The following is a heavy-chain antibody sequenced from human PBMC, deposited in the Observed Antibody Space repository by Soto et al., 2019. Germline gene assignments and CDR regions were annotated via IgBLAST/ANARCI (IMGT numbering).Heavy chain of an antibody. CDR2: INPMFGIA. D-gene: IGHD6-13*01. J-gene: IGHJ3*02. V-gene: IGHV1-69*02. CDR1: GGTFSTYT. CDR3: ARGGPSNWDAFDI. Sequence: GASVKVSCKASGGTFSTYTISWVRQAPGQGLEWMGRINPMFGIANYAQMFQGRVTFTADNSTSTAYMEVSSLRFEDTAVYYCARGGPSNWDAFDIWGQGTMVTVSS.